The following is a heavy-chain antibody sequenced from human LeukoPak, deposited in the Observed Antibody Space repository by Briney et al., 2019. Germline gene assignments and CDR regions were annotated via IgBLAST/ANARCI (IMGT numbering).Heavy chain of an antibody. J-gene: IGHJ6*03. CDR1: GYTLTELS. CDR3: ARVTGGSYSYYHMDV. V-gene: IGHV1-69*13. CDR2: IIPIFGTA. D-gene: IGHD1-26*01. Sequence: ASVKVSCKVSGYTLTELSMHWVRQAPGQGLEWMGGIIPIFGTANYAQKFQGRVTITADEYTSTAYMELSSLRSEDTAVYYCARVTGGSYSYYHMDVWGKGTTVTVSS.